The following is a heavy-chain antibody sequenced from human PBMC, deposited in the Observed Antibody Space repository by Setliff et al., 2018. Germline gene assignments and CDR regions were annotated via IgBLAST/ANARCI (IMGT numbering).Heavy chain of an antibody. J-gene: IGHJ4*02. CDR2: IGAKNVKT. Sequence: ASVKVSCKASGYTFTTYGISWVRQAPGQGPEWMGWIGAKNVKTKYAQKFQGRVTMTRDTSTSTIYMELASLKSEDTAVYYCARAGDAATGRKGVFEYWGQGTLVTVSS. CDR1: GYTFTTYG. V-gene: IGHV1-18*04. D-gene: IGHD6-13*01. CDR3: ARAGDAATGRKGVFEY.